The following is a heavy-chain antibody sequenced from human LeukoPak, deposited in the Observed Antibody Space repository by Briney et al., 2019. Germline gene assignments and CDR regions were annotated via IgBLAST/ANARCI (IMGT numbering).Heavy chain of an antibody. CDR2: ITTSGRTT. CDR3: ARDPTLSY. J-gene: IGHJ4*02. CDR1: GFTVNNYN. V-gene: IGHV3-48*02. D-gene: IGHD3-16*01. Sequence: GGSLRLSCAASGFTVNNYNMNWVRQAPGKGPEWVSSITTSGRTTYYADSVRGRFTISKDSAENSLYLQMNSLRDEDTAVYYCARDPTLSYWGQGTWVTVSS.